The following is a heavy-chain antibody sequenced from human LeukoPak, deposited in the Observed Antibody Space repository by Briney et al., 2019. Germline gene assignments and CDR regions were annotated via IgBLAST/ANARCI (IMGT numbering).Heavy chain of an antibody. J-gene: IGHJ3*02. D-gene: IGHD5-12*01. Sequence: ASVKVSCEASGYTFTNYGVTWVRQAPGRGREWMGWITAHNVNIRYAQKFQGRVTMLTDTSTNTAYMELRSLKSDDTAVYYCARYARFSGYDSAFDICGQGTLVTVSS. V-gene: IGHV1-18*01. CDR1: GYTFTNYG. CDR3: ARYARFSGYDSAFDI. CDR2: ITAHNVNI.